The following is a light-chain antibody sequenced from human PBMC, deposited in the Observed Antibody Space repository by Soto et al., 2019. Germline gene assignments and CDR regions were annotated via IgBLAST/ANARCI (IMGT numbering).Light chain of an antibody. CDR1: QSVSSS. CDR2: GAS. Sequence: EVVMTQSPDTLSVSPGERATLSCRASQSVSSSLAWYQQKPGQAPRLLIYGASIRATGVPARFSGSGSGTEFTLTISSLQSEDVAVYYCQHFHNWPPWTFGQGTRVEIK. J-gene: IGKJ1*01. V-gene: IGKV3-15*01. CDR3: QHFHNWPPWT.